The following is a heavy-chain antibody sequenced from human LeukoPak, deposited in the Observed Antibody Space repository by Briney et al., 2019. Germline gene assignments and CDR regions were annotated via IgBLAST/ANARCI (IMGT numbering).Heavy chain of an antibody. V-gene: IGHV4-39*01. CDR2: IYYSGST. D-gene: IGHD6-19*01. CDR1: GGSISSSSYY. J-gene: IGHJ2*01. CDR3: ARGRGPRGWYARYFDL. Sequence: SETLSLTCTVSGGSISSSSYYWGWIRQPPGKGLEWIGSIYYSGSTFYNPSLKSRVTISVDTSKNQFSLKLSSVTAADTAVYYCARGRGPRGWYARYFDLWGRGTLVTVSS.